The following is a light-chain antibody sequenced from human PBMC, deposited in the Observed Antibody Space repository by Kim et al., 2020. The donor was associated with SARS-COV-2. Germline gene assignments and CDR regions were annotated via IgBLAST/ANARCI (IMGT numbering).Light chain of an antibody. CDR3: CSYGGSDNLV. CDR1: SSDVGGYNH. Sequence: QSALTQPPSASGSPGQSVTISCTGTSSDVGGYNHVSWYQQHPGKAPKVLIYDVIKRPSGVPDRFSGSKSGNTASLTVSGLQAEDEADYYCCSYGGSDNLVFGGGTQLTVL. CDR2: DVI. V-gene: IGLV2-8*01. J-gene: IGLJ3*02.